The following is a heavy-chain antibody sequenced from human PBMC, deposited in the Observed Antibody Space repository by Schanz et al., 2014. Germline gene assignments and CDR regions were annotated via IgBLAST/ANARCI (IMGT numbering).Heavy chain of an antibody. CDR1: GGTLQSYT. V-gene: IGHV1-69*04. CDR2: FVPRLRVA. J-gene: IGHJ4*02. CDR3: ARDQSPYTNSSDVRYFDY. Sequence: QVQLVQSGAEVKKPGSSVKVSCKASGGTLQSYTFSWVRQAPGQGLEWMGRFVPRLRVALYAQNFRGRVTITADSSTNTAYMELSGLRSEDTAVYYCARDQSPYTNSSDVRYFDYWGQGSLVTVSS. D-gene: IGHD6-6*01.